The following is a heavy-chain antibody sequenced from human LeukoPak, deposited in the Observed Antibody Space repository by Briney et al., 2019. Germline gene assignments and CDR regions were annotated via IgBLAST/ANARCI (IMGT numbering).Heavy chain of an antibody. CDR3: ARELTHGDY. CDR1: GFSFSSYI. Sequence: PGGSLRLSCAASGFSFSSYIMNWVRQAPGKGLEWVSSISSTSSYIYYADSVKGRFTISRDNAQNSLYLQMNSLRAEDTAVYYCARELTHGDYWGQGTLVTVSS. J-gene: IGHJ4*02. V-gene: IGHV3-21*01. D-gene: IGHD2-21*02. CDR2: ISSTSSYI.